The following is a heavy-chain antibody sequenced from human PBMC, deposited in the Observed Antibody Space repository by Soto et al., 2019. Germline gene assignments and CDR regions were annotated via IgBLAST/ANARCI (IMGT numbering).Heavy chain of an antibody. D-gene: IGHD6-19*01. CDR3: ARTSPVAGGFDY. CDR1: GGSISGYY. V-gene: IGHV4-59*01. CDR2: IYYST. Sequence: SETLSLTCTVSGGSISGYYWSWIRQPPGKGLEWIGYIYYSTNYNPSLKSRVTISVDTSKNQLSLKLTSVTAADTAVYYCARTSPVAGGFDYWGQGTLVTVS. J-gene: IGHJ4*02.